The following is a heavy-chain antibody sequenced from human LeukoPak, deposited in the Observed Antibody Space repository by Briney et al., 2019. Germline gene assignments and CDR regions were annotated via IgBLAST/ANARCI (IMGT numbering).Heavy chain of an antibody. D-gene: IGHD3-22*01. Sequence: SETLSLTCAVYGGSFSGYYWSWIRQPPGKGLEWIGSIYYSGSTYYNPSLKSRVTISVDTSKNQFSLKLSSVTAADTAVYYCASYDSSGYYYRLDAFDIWGQGTMVTVSS. CDR2: IYYSGST. V-gene: IGHV4-34*01. CDR3: ASYDSSGYYYRLDAFDI. J-gene: IGHJ3*02. CDR1: GGSFSGYY.